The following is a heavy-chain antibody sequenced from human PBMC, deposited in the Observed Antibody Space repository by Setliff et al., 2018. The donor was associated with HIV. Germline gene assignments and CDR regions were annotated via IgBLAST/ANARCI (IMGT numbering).Heavy chain of an antibody. V-gene: IGHV3-72*01. CDR3: ARNQGNSFGQGFDY. CDR2: IRNKANSFTI. Sequence: QPGGSLRLSCAASGFTLSDHYMDWVRQAPGKGLEWVGRIRNKANSFTIEYAASVRGRLTISKDESKNFLFLQMNSLKTEDTAAYYCARNQGNSFGQGFDYWGQGTLVTVSS. CDR1: GFTLSDHY. D-gene: IGHD5-18*01. J-gene: IGHJ4*02.